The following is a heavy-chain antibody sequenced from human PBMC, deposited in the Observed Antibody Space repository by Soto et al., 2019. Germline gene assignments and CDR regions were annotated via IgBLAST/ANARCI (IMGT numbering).Heavy chain of an antibody. V-gene: IGHV3-48*01. CDR2: ISSSSSTI. D-gene: IGHD5-18*01. Sequence: PGGSLRLSCAASGFTFSSYSMNWVRQAPGKGLEWVSYISSSSSTIYYADSVKGRFTISRDNAKNSLYLQMNSLRAEDTAVYYCARSRALGYSYGPEGGYWGQGTLVTVSS. CDR3: ARSRALGYSYGPEGGY. CDR1: GFTFSSYS. J-gene: IGHJ4*02.